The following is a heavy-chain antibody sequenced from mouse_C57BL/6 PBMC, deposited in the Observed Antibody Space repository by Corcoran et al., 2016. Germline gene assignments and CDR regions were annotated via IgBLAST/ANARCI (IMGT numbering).Heavy chain of an antibody. CDR2: INTYSGVP. CDR3: ARDVITTPGDYAMDY. V-gene: IGHV9-3*01. CDR1: GYTFTTYG. Sequence: QIQLVQSGPELKKPGETVKISCKASGYTFTTYGMSWVKQAPGKGLKWMGWINTYSGVPTYADDFKGRFAFSLETSASTAYLQINNLKNEDTATYFCARDVITTPGDYAMDYWGQGTSVTVSS. J-gene: IGHJ4*01. D-gene: IGHD1-1*01.